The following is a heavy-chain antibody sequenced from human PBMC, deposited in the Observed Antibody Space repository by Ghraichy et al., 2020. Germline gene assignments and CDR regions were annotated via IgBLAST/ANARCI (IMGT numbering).Heavy chain of an antibody. Sequence: SETLSLTCTVSGGSIISYYWSWIRQPPGKGLEWIGYIYYSGSTNYNPSLKSRVTISVDTSKNQFSLKLSSVTAADTAVYYCAGDSERWLHTAWGQGTLVTVSS. V-gene: IGHV4-59*01. CDR1: GGSIISYY. J-gene: IGHJ5*02. CDR2: IYYSGST. D-gene: IGHD5-24*01. CDR3: AGDSERWLHTA.